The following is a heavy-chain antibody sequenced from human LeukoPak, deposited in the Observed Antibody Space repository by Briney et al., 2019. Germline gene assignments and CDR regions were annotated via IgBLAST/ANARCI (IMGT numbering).Heavy chain of an antibody. CDR1: GGSISSGGYS. CDR3: AGEYYDILTGYSYWYFDL. V-gene: IGHV4-30-2*01. J-gene: IGHJ2*01. CDR2: IYHSGST. Sequence: SETLSLTCAVSGGSISSGGYSWSWIRQPPGKGLEWIGYIYHSGSTNYNPSLKSRVTISVDKSKNQFSLKLSSVTAADTAVYYCAGEYYDILTGYSYWYFDLWGRGTLVTVSS. D-gene: IGHD3-9*01.